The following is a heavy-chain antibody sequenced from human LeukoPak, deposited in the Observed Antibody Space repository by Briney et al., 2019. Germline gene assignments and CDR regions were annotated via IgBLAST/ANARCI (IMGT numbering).Heavy chain of an antibody. CDR3: ASEHYYDFWSGYSFDY. V-gene: IGHV3-30*03. CDR1: GFTFSSYG. Sequence: PGGSLRLSCAASGFTFSSYGMHWVRQAPGKGLEWVAVISYDGSNKYYADSVKGRFTISRDNSKNTLYLQMNSLRAEDTAVYYCASEHYYDFWSGYSFDYWGQGTLVTVSS. J-gene: IGHJ4*02. D-gene: IGHD3-3*01. CDR2: ISYDGSNK.